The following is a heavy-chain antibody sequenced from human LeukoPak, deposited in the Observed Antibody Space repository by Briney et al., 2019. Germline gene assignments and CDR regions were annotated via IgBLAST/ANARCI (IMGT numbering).Heavy chain of an antibody. CDR1: GRSISSGDSY. J-gene: IGHJ4*02. D-gene: IGHD2-2*02. CDR3: ARGYQLLYFDY. Sequence: SSETLSLTCTLSGRSISSGDSYWSWIRQPPGKGLEWIGYIYYSGSTYYNPSLKGRVTISVDTSKNQFSLKLSSVTAADTAVYYCARGYQLLYFDYWGQGTLVTVSS. V-gene: IGHV4-30-4*08. CDR2: IYYSGST.